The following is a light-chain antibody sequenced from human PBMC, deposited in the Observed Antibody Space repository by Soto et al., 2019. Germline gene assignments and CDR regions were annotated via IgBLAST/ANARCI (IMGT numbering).Light chain of an antibody. CDR3: CSYAGSSTWV. CDR2: EGS. CDR1: SSDVGSYNL. V-gene: IGLV2-23*01. J-gene: IGLJ3*02. Sequence: HSALTQPASVSGSPGQSITISCTGTSSDVGSYNLVAWYQQHPGKAPKLMIYEGSKRPSGVSNRFSGSKSGNTASLTISGLQADDEADYYCCSYAGSSTWVFGGGTQLTVL.